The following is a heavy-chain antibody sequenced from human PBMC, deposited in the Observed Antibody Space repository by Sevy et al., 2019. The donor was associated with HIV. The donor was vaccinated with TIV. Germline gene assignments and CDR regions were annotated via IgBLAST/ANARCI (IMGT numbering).Heavy chain of an antibody. D-gene: IGHD3-10*01. CDR3: ARDQARITMVRGSRYYYGMDV. J-gene: IGHJ6*02. Sequence: SETLSLTCTVSGGSISSGGYYWSWIRQHPGKGLEWIGYIYYSGSTYYNPSLKSRVTIPVDTSKNQFSLKLSSVTAADTAVYYCARDQARITMVRGSRYYYGMDVWGQGTTVTVSS. CDR2: IYYSGST. V-gene: IGHV4-31*03. CDR1: GGSISSGGYY.